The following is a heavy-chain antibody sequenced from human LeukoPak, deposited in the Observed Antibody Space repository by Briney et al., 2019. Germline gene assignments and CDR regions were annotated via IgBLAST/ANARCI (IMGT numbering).Heavy chain of an antibody. Sequence: GGSLRLSCAASGFTFSSYAMSWVRQAPGKGLEWVSAISGSGGSTYYADSVKGRFTISRDNSKNTPYLQMNSLRAEDTAVYYCAGASYDFWSGSSNDAFDIWGQGTMVTVSS. D-gene: IGHD3-3*01. J-gene: IGHJ3*02. CDR1: GFTFSSYA. V-gene: IGHV3-23*01. CDR2: ISGSGGST. CDR3: AGASYDFWSGSSNDAFDI.